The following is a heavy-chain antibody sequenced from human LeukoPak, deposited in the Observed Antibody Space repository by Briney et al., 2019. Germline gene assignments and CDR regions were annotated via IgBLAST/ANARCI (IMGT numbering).Heavy chain of an antibody. CDR1: GINFRAYW. Sequence: GGSLRLSCTASGINFRAYWMSWVRQAPGKGLEWVAVISYDGSNKYYADSVKGRFTISRDNSKDTLYLQMNSLRAEDTAVFYCATHYYDSSGYYSPDCWGQGTLVTVSS. CDR3: ATHYYDSSGYYSPDC. CDR2: ISYDGSNK. V-gene: IGHV3-30-3*01. D-gene: IGHD3-22*01. J-gene: IGHJ4*02.